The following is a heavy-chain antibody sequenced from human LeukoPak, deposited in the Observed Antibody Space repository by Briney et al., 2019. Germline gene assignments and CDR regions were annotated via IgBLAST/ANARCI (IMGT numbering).Heavy chain of an antibody. CDR1: GGSISSTNW. V-gene: IGHV4-4*02. CDR3: ARYTSRGGAFDI. J-gene: IGHJ3*02. D-gene: IGHD5-24*01. Sequence: SGTLSLICGVSGGSISSTNWWTWIRQPPGKGLEWIGEVHLDGRTNYNPSLESRLTMSVDLSENHISLKLTSVTAADTAVYYCARYTSRGGAFDIWGQGTMVTVSS. CDR2: VHLDGRT.